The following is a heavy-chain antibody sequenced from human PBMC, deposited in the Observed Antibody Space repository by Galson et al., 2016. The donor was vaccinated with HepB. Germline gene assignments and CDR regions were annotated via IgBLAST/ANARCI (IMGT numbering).Heavy chain of an antibody. Sequence: SLRLSCAASEFTFSDYWMTWVRQAPGKGLEWVANIEQHGSVKDYGASMKGRFTISRDNARTSLYLEMSNLRVEDTAVYYYARLRRAPWYIDLWGRGTLVTVSS. CDR1: EFTFSDYW. J-gene: IGHJ2*01. CDR3: ARLRRAPWYIDL. CDR2: IEQHGSVK. V-gene: IGHV3-7*01.